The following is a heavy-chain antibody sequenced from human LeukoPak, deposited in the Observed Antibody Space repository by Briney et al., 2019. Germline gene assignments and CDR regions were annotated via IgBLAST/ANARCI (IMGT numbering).Heavy chain of an antibody. V-gene: IGHV1-24*01. Sequence: ASVKVSCKVSGYTLTKLSMHWVRQAPGKGLEWMGGFDPENGETVHAQKFQGRVSMTEDTSTDTAYMELSSLRSEDTAMYYCARVSSGIAPRQHIDYWGQGTLVTVSS. D-gene: IGHD6-13*01. J-gene: IGHJ4*02. CDR3: ARVSSGIAPRQHIDY. CDR2: FDPENGET. CDR1: GYTLTKLS.